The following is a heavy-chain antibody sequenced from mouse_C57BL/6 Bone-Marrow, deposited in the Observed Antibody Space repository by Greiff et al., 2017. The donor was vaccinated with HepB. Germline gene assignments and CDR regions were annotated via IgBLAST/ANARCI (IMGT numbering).Heavy chain of an antibody. CDR1: GFTFSSYA. J-gene: IGHJ2*01. CDR3: ARDTTVVSWYYFDY. D-gene: IGHD1-1*01. V-gene: IGHV5-4*01. CDR2: ISDGGSYT. Sequence: EVQLVESGGGLVKPGGSLKLSCAASGFTFSSYAMSWVRQTPEKRLEWVATISDGGSYTYYPDNVKGRFTISRDNAKNNLYLQMSHLKSEDTAMYYCARDTTVVSWYYFDYWGQGTTLTVSS.